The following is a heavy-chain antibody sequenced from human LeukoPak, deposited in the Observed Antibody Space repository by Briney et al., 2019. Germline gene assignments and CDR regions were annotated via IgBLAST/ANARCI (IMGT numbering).Heavy chain of an antibody. Sequence: PGGSLRLSCAASGFTFSSYAMHWVRQAPGKGLEWVAVKSYDGSNKYYADSVKGRFTISRDNSKNTLYLQMNSLRAEDTAVYYCARDTGGSELGFIYYYYYGMDVWGQGTTVTVSS. V-gene: IGHV3-30-3*01. D-gene: IGHD1-26*01. CDR2: KSYDGSNK. CDR3: ARDTGGSELGFIYYYYYGMDV. J-gene: IGHJ6*02. CDR1: GFTFSSYA.